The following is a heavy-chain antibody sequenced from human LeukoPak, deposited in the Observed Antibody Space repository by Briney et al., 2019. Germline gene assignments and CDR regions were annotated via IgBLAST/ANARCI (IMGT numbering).Heavy chain of an antibody. D-gene: IGHD6-19*01. CDR3: ARGGDSSGWYGGGLDF. CDR1: GYTFTGYY. J-gene: IGHJ4*02. Sequence: ASVKVSCKASGYTFTGYYMHWVRQAPGQGLEWMGWINPNSGGTNYAQKFQGRVTMSRDTSISTAYMELSRLRSDDTAVYYCARGGDSSGWYGGGLDFWGQGTLVTVSS. V-gene: IGHV1-2*02. CDR2: INPNSGGT.